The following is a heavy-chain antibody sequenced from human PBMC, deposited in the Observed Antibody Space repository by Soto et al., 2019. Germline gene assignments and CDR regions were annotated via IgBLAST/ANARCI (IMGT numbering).Heavy chain of an antibody. D-gene: IGHD3-22*01. CDR2: IYYSGST. CDR1: GGSISSGDYY. CDR3: ARAQYYYDSSGYYDYFDY. J-gene: IGHJ4*02. V-gene: IGHV4-30-4*01. Sequence: SETLSLTCTVSGGSISSGDYYWSWIRQPPGKGLEWIGYIYYSGSTYYNPSLESRVTISVDTSKNQFSLKLSSVTAADTAVYYCARAQYYYDSSGYYDYFDYWGQGTLVTVYS.